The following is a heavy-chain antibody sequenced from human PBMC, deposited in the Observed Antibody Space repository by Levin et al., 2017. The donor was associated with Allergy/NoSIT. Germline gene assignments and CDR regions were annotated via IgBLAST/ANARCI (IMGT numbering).Heavy chain of an antibody. CDR2: INPNSGGT. CDR3: ARAPGVLQIDYDFWTFDP. D-gene: IGHD3-3*01. CDR1: GYTFTGYY. J-gene: IGHJ5*02. V-gene: IGHV1-2*02. Sequence: GESLKISCKASGYTFTGYYMHWVRQAPGQGLEWMGWINPNSGGTNYAQKFQGRVTMTRDTSISTAYMELSRLRSDDTAVYYCARAPGVLQIDYDFWTFDPWGQGTLVTVSS.